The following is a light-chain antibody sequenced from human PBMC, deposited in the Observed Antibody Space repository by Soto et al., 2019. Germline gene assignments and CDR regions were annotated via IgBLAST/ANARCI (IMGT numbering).Light chain of an antibody. CDR3: QQYNNWLLLT. CDR1: QSVSSN. J-gene: IGKJ4*01. Sequence: EIVMTQSPATLSVSPGERATLSCRASQSVSSNLVWYQQKPGQAPRLLIYGASTRATGIPARFSGSGSGTEFTLTISSLQSEDFAVYYCQQYNNWLLLTFGGGTKVEIK. CDR2: GAS. V-gene: IGKV3-15*01.